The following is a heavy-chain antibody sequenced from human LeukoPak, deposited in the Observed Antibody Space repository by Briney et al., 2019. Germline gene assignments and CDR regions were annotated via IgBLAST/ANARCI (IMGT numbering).Heavy chain of an antibody. CDR1: GFTFSSYA. CDR3: ARDRWYDGSGYIAAFDY. J-gene: IGHJ4*02. V-gene: IGHV3-33*08. D-gene: IGHD3-22*01. Sequence: GGSLRLSCAASGFTFSSYAMNWVRQAPSKGLEWVAVIWYDGSNQDYADSVKGRFTISRDNSKNTLYLQVSSLRAEDTAVYYCARDRWYDGSGYIAAFDYWGQGTLVTVS. CDR2: IWYDGSNQ.